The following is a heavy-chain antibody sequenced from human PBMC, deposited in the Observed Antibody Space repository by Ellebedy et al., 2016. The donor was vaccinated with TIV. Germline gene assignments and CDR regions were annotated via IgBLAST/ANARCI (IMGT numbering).Heavy chain of an antibody. V-gene: IGHV4-38-2*02. CDR2: IYHSGST. Sequence: SETLSLTXTVFDDSVSSDNYWGWFRQSPGKGLEWIGSIYHSGSTHYNPSLKSRVTISVDTSKNQFSLKLNPVTAADTAVYYCARDYGTSGSYYYYYGMDVWGQGTTVTVS. D-gene: IGHD2-8*01. CDR3: ARDYGTSGSYYYYYGMDV. CDR1: DDSVSSDNY. J-gene: IGHJ6*02.